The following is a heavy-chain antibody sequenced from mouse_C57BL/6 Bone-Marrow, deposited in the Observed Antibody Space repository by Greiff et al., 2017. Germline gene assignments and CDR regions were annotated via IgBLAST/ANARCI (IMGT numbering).Heavy chain of an antibody. CDR3: AGGRY. CDR2: IDPSDSYT. V-gene: IGHV1-50*01. J-gene: IGHJ2*01. CDR1: DYTFTSYW. Sequence: QVQLQQPGAELVKPGASVKLSCKASDYTFTSYWMQWVKQRPGQGLEWIGEIDPSDSYTNYNQKFKGKATLTVDTSSSTAYMQLSSLTSEDSAVYYCAGGRYWGQGTTLTVSS.